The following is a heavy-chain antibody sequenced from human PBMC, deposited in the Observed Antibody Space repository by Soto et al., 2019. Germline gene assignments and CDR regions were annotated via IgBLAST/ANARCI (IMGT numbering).Heavy chain of an antibody. CDR3: AREGVAPYCYGMDV. CDR2: ISSYNGDT. V-gene: IGHV1-18*01. J-gene: IGHJ6*02. D-gene: IGHD5-12*01. CDR1: GYTFTRSG. Sequence: GASVKVSCKASGYTFTRSGISWVRQAPGQGPEWMGWISSYNGDTNYAQTFQGRVTMTTDTSTSTAYMELRSLRSDDTAVYYCAREGVAPYCYGMDVWGQGTPVTVSS.